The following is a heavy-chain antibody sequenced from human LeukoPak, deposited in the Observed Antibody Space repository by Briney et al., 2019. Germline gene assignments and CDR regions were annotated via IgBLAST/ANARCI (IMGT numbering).Heavy chain of an antibody. D-gene: IGHD3-3*01. CDR1: GGSINNYY. V-gene: IGHV4-59*01. CDR3: ARWGESSALRVNAFDM. Sequence: SETLSLTCTVSGGSINNYYWSWIRQPPGKGLEWIGFAHYSGNTFYNPSLNSRVTLSVDTSKNQFSLRLTSVTAADTDVYFCARWGESSALRVNAFDMWGQGTMVTVSS. J-gene: IGHJ3*02. CDR2: AHYSGNT.